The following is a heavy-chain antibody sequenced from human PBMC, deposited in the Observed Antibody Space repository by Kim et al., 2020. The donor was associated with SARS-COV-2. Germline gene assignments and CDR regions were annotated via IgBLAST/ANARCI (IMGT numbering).Heavy chain of an antibody. J-gene: IGHJ4*02. CDR2: IDSSGRA. D-gene: IGHD2-2*02. Sequence: SETLSLTCTVSGGSISSYSWSWSRQSPGKGLEWIVHIDSSGRANYNPSLKSRVTTSVDTSKNQFSLKLTSVTAADTAAYYCARHATGYKNNYLDSWCQGT. CDR1: GGSISSYS. CDR3: ARHATGYKNNYLDS. V-gene: IGHV4-59*08.